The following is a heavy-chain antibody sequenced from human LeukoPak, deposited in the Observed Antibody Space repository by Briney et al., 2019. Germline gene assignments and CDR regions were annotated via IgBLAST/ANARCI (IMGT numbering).Heavy chain of an antibody. CDR3: ARVGPVTGTTGYNPNYYYYGMDV. D-gene: IGHD1-7*01. J-gene: IGHJ6*02. Sequence: SVKVSCKASGGTFSSYAISWVRQAPGQGLEWMGGIIPIFGTANYAQKFQGRVTITADESTSTAYMELSSLRSEGTAVYYCARVGPVTGTTGYNPNYYYYGMDVWGQGTTVTVSS. V-gene: IGHV1-69*13. CDR1: GGTFSSYA. CDR2: IIPIFGTA.